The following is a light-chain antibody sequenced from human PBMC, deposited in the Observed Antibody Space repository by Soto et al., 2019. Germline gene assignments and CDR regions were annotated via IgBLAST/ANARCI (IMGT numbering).Light chain of an antibody. Sequence: QSVLTQPPSVSAAPGQRVTIPCSGSNINIGDNHVSWYQHLPGTAPKLVIYEVNKRPAGVSKRFSGSKSGDTASLTISGLQAEDEADYYCSSYSGPTTFYVFGTGTKVTVL. J-gene: IGLJ1*01. V-gene: IGLV2-23*02. CDR2: EVN. CDR3: SSYSGPTTFYV. CDR1: NINIGDNH.